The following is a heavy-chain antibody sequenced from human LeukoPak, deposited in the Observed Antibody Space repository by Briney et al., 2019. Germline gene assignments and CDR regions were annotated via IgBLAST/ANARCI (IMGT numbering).Heavy chain of an antibody. CDR3: ARDRNYYDSSGYYFAN. CDR2: IYHSGNT. J-gene: IGHJ4*02. CDR1: GGSVSSGSSF. Sequence: SETLSLTCTVSGGSVSSGSSFWSWIRQPPGKGLEWIGYIYHSGNTNYNPSLKSRVPISVDTSKSQLSLKLNSVTAADTAVYYCARDRNYYDSSGYYFANWGQGTLVTVSS. D-gene: IGHD3-22*01. V-gene: IGHV4-61*01.